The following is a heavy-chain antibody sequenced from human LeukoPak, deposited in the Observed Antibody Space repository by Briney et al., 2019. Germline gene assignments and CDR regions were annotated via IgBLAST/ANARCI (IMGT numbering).Heavy chain of an antibody. CDR1: GGSISTYY. Sequence: PSETLSLTCTVSGGSISTYYWGWIRQPPGKGLEWLGYNYYSGSTNYNPSLKSRVTISVDTSKNQFSLKLSSVTAADTAVYYCARGVVYDYVWGSYRALDPWGQGTLVTVSS. D-gene: IGHD3-16*01. CDR2: NYYSGST. J-gene: IGHJ5*02. V-gene: IGHV4-59*01. CDR3: ARGVVYDYVWGSYRALDP.